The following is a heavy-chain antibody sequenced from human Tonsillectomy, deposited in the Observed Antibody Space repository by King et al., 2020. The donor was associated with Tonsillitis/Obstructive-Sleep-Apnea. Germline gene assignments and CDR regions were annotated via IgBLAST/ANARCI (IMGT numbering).Heavy chain of an antibody. Sequence: VQLVESGGGLVKPGGSLRLSCAASGFTFSDYYMSWIRQAPGKGLEWVSYISSSSSYTNYADSVKGRFTISRDNAKNSLYLQMNSLRAEDTAVYYCARDPNFCSGYSPPYYYYMAVWSNLTTVTVSS. CDR1: GFTFSDYY. J-gene: IGHJ6*03. CDR2: ISSSSSYT. CDR3: ARDPNFCSGYSPPYYYYMAV. D-gene: IGHD3-3*01. V-gene: IGHV3-11*05.